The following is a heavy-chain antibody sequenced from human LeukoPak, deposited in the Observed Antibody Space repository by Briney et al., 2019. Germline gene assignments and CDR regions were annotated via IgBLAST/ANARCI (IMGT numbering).Heavy chain of an antibody. D-gene: IGHD2-15*01. CDR3: ARVGWYWYIDL. CDR2: MFYSGST. J-gene: IGHJ2*01. V-gene: IGHV4-61*01. CDR1: GGSFSSGSSY. Sequence: SETLSLTCTVSGGSFSSGSSYWSWIRQPPGKGLEWIGHMFYSGSTNYNPSLKSRVIISINTSKNQFSLKLSSVTAADTAAYYCARVGWYWYIDLWGRGTLVTVSS.